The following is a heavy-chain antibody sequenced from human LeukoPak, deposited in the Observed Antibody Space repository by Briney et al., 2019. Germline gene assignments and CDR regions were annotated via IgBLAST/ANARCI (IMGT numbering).Heavy chain of an antibody. CDR2: IYYSGST. CDR3: ARGYCSGGRCYSWYFDL. V-gene: IGHV4-31*03. Sequence: PSQTLSLTCTVSGGSISSGGYSWSWIRQHPGKGLEWIGYIYYSGSTYSNPSLKSRVTISVDTSKNQLSLKLSSVTAVDTAVYYCARGYCSGGRCYSWYFDLWGRGTLVTVSS. J-gene: IGHJ2*01. D-gene: IGHD2-15*01. CDR1: GGSISSGGYS.